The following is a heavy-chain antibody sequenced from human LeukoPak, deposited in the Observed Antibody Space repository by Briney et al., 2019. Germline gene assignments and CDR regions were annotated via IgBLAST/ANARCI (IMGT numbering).Heavy chain of an antibody. CDR2: VYHGGNT. Sequence: PSETLSLTCTVSGYSTSNGYYWGWIRQPPGKGLEFIGSVYHGGNTYYKASLKSRVTISLDTSKNQFSLRLSSVTAAYTAVYYCARSYSGSFLYWGQGSLVTVSS. CDR1: GYSTSNGYY. D-gene: IGHD1-26*01. J-gene: IGHJ4*02. CDR3: ARSYSGSFLY. V-gene: IGHV4-38-2*02.